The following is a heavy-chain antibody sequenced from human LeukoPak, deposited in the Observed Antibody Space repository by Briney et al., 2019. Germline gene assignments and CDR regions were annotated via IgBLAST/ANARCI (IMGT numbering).Heavy chain of an antibody. Sequence: SQTLSLTCAVSGGSISSGGYSWSWIRQPPGKGLEWTGYIYHSGSTYYNPSLKSRVTISVDRSKNQFSLKLSSVTAADTAVYYCARYATTVVNWGQGTLVTVSS. V-gene: IGHV4-30-2*01. CDR1: GGSISSGGYS. D-gene: IGHD4-23*01. CDR2: IYHSGST. CDR3: ARYATTVVN. J-gene: IGHJ4*02.